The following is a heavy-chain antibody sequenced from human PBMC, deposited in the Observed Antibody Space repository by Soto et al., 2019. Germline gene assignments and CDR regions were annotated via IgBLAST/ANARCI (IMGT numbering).Heavy chain of an antibody. CDR2: INPNSGGT. Sequence: QVQLVQSGAEVKKPGASVKVSCKASGYTFTGYYMHWVRQAPGQGLEWMGWINPNSGGTNYAQKFQGWVTMTRDTSISTAYMELSRLRSDDTAVYYCARSYGEACGGWVGPVGDCQNWYFDLWGRGTLVTVSS. D-gene: IGHD2-21*02. J-gene: IGHJ2*01. CDR3: ARSYGEACGGWVGPVGDCQNWYFDL. CDR1: GYTFTGYY. V-gene: IGHV1-2*04.